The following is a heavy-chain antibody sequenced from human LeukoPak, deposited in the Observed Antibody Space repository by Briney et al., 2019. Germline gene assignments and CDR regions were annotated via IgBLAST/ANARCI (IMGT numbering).Heavy chain of an antibody. V-gene: IGHV1-3*01. CDR1: GYTFTSYA. CDR2: INAGNGNT. Sequence: GASVKVSCKASGYTFTSYAMHWVRQAPGQRLEWMGRINAGNGNTKYSQKFQGRVTITRDTSASTAYMELSSLRSEDTAVYYCARAGYCSGGSCYSNWFDPWGQGTLVTVSS. J-gene: IGHJ5*02. D-gene: IGHD2-15*01. CDR3: ARAGYCSGGSCYSNWFDP.